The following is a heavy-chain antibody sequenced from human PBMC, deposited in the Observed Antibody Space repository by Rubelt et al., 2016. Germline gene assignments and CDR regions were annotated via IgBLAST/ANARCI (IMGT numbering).Heavy chain of an antibody. Sequence: GLEWVSAISGSGSDTYYADSVKGRFTISRDNSKNTLYLQMNSLRAEDTAVYYCARDADGAGTTSDYWGQGTLVSVSS. D-gene: IGHD1-7*01. CDR2: ISGSGSDT. CDR3: ARDADGAGTTSDY. V-gene: IGHV3-23*01. J-gene: IGHJ4*02.